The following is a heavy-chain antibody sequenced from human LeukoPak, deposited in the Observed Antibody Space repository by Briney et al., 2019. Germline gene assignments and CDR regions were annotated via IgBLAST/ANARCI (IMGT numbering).Heavy chain of an antibody. CDR1: GGSFSGYY. D-gene: IGHD5-18*01. Sequence: ESLSLTCAVYGGSFSGYYWTWIRQPPGKGLEWIGEINHSGSTNYNPSLESRVTISVDTSKNQFSLKLSSVTAADTAVYYCARGEDTAMTHYGIDVWGQGTTVTVSS. V-gene: IGHV4-34*01. CDR3: ARGEDTAMTHYGIDV. CDR2: INHSGST. J-gene: IGHJ6*02.